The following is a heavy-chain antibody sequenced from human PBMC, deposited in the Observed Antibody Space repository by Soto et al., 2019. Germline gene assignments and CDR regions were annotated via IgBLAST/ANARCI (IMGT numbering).Heavy chain of an antibody. Sequence: QAQLMQSGAEVKKPGSSVKVSCKASGGTFSGYAISWVRQAPGXGLEWMGGIIPILGITNYAQKFQGRITIAADESTGTVYMDLRSLRSEDTAVXYCXRXXXSITGTTSSEDFQHWGQGTLVSVSS. CDR3: XRXXXSITGTTSSEDFQH. D-gene: IGHD1-20*01. V-gene: IGHV1-69*01. J-gene: IGHJ1*01. CDR1: GGTFSGYA. CDR2: IIPILGIT.